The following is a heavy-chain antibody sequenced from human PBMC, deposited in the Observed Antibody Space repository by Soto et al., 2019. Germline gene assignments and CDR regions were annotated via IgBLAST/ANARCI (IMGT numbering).Heavy chain of an antibody. D-gene: IGHD3-9*01. J-gene: IGHJ6*02. CDR3: ATAPYDTQYGMDV. V-gene: IGHV1-69*01. Sequence: AQKFQGRVTITADESTSTAYMELSSLRSEDTAVYYCATAPYDTQYGMDVWGQGTTVTVSS.